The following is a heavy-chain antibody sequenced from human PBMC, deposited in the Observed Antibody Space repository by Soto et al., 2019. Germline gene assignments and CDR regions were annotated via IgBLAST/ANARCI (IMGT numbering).Heavy chain of an antibody. Sequence: QVQLQESGPGLVKPSGTLSLTCTVSGASISSTSSGDWWSWVRQPPGKGLEWIGEIHHCGSTNYNPSLKSRVTMSVDKSKNQFSLRLSSVTAADTAVYYCAKMVGASLVDYWGQGTLVTVSS. CDR3: AKMVGASLVDY. V-gene: IGHV4-4*02. D-gene: IGHD1-26*01. J-gene: IGHJ4*02. CDR2: IHHCGST. CDR1: GASISSTSSGDW.